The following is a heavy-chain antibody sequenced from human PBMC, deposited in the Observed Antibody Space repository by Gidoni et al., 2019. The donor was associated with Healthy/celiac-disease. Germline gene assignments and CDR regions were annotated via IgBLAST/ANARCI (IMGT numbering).Heavy chain of an antibody. V-gene: IGHV3-33*01. CDR1: GFPFSSYG. D-gene: IGHD3-3*01. CDR3: ARSYDFAFDY. J-gene: IGHJ4*02. Sequence: QVQLVESGGGVVQPGRSLRLSCAASGFPFSSYGMHWVRQAPGKGLEWVAVIWYDGSNKYYADSVKGRFTISRDYAKNTLYLQMNSRRAEDTAVYYCARSYDFAFDYWGQGTLVTVSS. CDR2: IWYDGSNK.